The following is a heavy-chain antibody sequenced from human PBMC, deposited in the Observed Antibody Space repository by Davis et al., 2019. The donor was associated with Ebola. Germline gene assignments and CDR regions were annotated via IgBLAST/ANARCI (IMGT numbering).Heavy chain of an antibody. CDR2: IKQDGSEK. V-gene: IGHV3-7*01. Sequence: GESLKISCAASGFTFSSYWMSWVRQAPGKGLEWVANIKQDGSEKYYVDSVKGRFTISRDNAKNSLYLQMNSLRAEDTAVYYCAAAYCGGDCYLGYFQHWGQGTLVTVSS. J-gene: IGHJ1*01. CDR1: GFTFSSYW. CDR3: AAAYCGGDCYLGYFQH. D-gene: IGHD2-21*01.